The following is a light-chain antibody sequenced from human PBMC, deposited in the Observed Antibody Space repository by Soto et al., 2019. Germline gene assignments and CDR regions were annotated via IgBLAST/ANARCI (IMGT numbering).Light chain of an antibody. CDR2: GAS. CDR3: QHLHSYPLT. Sequence: DIQLTQSPSFLSASVGDRVTITCRASQGIDSYLSWYQQKPGKAPNVLIYGASTFQRGVPSRFSGSGSGTEFTLRISSLQTEDCATDYCQHLHSYPLTFGGETKVGIK. V-gene: IGKV1-9*01. CDR1: QGIDSY. J-gene: IGKJ4*01.